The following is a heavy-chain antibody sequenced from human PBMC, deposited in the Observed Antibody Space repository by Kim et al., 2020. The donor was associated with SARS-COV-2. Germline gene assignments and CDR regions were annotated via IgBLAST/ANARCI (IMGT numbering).Heavy chain of an antibody. D-gene: IGHD2-15*01. J-gene: IGHJ4*02. V-gene: IGHV3-33*01. CDR2: IWYDGSNK. CDR3: ARGPERVVVVAAIRS. Sequence: GGSLRLSCAASGFTFSSYGMHWVRQAPGKGLEWVAVIWYDGSNKYYADSVKGRFTISRDNSKNTLYLQMNSLRAEDTAVYYCARGPERVVVVAAIRSWGQGTLVTVSS. CDR1: GFTFSSYG.